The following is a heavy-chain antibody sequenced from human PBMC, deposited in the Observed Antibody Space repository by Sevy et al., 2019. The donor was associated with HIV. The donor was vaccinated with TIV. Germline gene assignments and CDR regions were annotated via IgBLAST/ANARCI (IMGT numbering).Heavy chain of an antibody. CDR1: GFTFDDYA. CDR3: AKGDSSSWYGTLYYYYYGIDV. V-gene: IGHV3-9*01. Sequence: GGSLRLSCAASGFTFDDYAMHWVRQAPGKGLEWVSGISWNSGSIGYADSVKGRFTISRDNAKNSLYLQMNSLRAEVTALYYCAKGDSSSWYGTLYYYYYGIDVWGQGTTVTVSS. CDR2: ISWNSGSI. D-gene: IGHD6-13*01. J-gene: IGHJ6*02.